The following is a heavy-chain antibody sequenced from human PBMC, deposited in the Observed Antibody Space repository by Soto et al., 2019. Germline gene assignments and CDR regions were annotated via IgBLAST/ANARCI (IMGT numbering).Heavy chain of an antibody. D-gene: IGHD3-9*01. V-gene: IGHV4-4*07. CDR1: GGSISSYY. J-gene: IGHJ5*02. CDR2: IYTSGST. Sequence: QVQLQESGPGLVKPSETLSLTCTVSGGSISSYYWSWIRQPAGKGLEWIGRIYTSGSTNYNPSLKRRVTMSVDTSKNQFSLKLSSVTAADTAVYYCARSVEEYYDILTGYSSPGTNNWFDPWGQGTLVTVSS. CDR3: ARSVEEYYDILTGYSSPGTNNWFDP.